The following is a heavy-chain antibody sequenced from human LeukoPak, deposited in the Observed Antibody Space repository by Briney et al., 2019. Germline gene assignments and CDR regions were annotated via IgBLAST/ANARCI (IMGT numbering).Heavy chain of an antibody. J-gene: IGHJ4*02. D-gene: IGHD3-3*01. CDR3: GAGILFLDY. V-gene: IGHV3-30*03. Sequence: GRSLRLSCAASGFSFSTYGMHWVRQAPGKGLEWVALISYDGSNKYYADSVKGRFTISRDNSKNTLYLQMNSLKTEDTAVYYWGAGILFLDYWGQGTLVTVSS. CDR2: ISYDGSNK. CDR1: GFSFSTYG.